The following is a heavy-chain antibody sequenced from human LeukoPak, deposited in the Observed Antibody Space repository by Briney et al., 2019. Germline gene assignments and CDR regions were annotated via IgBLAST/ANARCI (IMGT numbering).Heavy chain of an antibody. CDR3: ARGGLTVTTPIDY. CDR1: GFTFSTYW. J-gene: IGHJ4*02. V-gene: IGHV3-74*01. Sequence: GGSLRLSCAASGFTFSTYWMHWVRQAPGKGLLWVSRISSGGSDITYADSVKGRFTISRDNAKDTLYLQMDNLSAEDTAVYYCARGGLTVTTPIDYWGQGTLVTVSS. D-gene: IGHD4-11*01. CDR2: ISSGGSDI.